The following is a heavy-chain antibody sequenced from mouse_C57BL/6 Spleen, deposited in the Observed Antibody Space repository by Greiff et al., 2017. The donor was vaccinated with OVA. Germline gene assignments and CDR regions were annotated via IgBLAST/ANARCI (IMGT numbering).Heavy chain of an antibody. D-gene: IGHD2-2*01. CDR3: TRGEYGYGAMDY. CDR1: GFTFSSYA. Sequence: EVQVVESGEGLVKPGGSLKLSCAASGFTFSSYAMSWVRQTPEKRLEWVAYISSGGDYIYYADTVKGRFTISRDNARNTLYLQMSSLKSEDTAMYYCTRGEYGYGAMDYWGQGTSVTVSS. J-gene: IGHJ4*01. CDR2: ISSGGDYI. V-gene: IGHV5-9-1*02.